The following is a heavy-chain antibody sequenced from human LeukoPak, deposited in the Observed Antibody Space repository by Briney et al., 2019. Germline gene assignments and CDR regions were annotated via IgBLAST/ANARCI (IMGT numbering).Heavy chain of an antibody. V-gene: IGHV3-48*03. CDR2: ISSSGSTI. D-gene: IGHD4-11*01. CDR3: ASLPTGPYNWFDP. J-gene: IGHJ5*02. CDR1: GFTFSSYE. Sequence: GGSLRLSCAASGFTFSSYEMNWFRQAPGKGLEWVSYISSSGSTIYYADSVKGRFTISRDNAKNSLYLQMNSLRAEDTAVYYCASLPTGPYNWFDPWGQGTLVTVSS.